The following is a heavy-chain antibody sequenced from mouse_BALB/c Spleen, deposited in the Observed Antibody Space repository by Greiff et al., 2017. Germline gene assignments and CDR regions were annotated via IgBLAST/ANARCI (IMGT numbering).Heavy chain of an antibody. J-gene: IGHJ1*01. V-gene: IGHV2-9*02. CDR2: IWAGGST. CDR3: ARDRRSSYWYFDV. Sequence: VQGVESGPGLVAPSQSLSITCTVSGFSLTSYGVHWVRQPPGKGLEWLGVIWAGGSTNYNSALMSRLSISKDNSKSQVFLKMNSLQTDDTAMYYCARDRRSSYWYFDVWGAGTTVTVSS. D-gene: IGHD1-1*01. CDR1: GFSLTSYG.